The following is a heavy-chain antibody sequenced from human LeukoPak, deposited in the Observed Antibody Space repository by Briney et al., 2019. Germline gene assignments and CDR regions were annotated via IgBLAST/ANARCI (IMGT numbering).Heavy chain of an antibody. CDR3: ARDLIAAAGTLRYYGMDV. J-gene: IGHJ6*02. CDR2: IGTAGDT. Sequence: GGSLRLSCAASGFTFSSYDMHWVRQATGKGLEWVSAIGTAGDTYYPGSVKGRFTISRENAKNSLYLQMNSLRAGDTAVYYCARDLIAAAGTLRYYGMDVWGQGTTVTVSS. CDR1: GFTFSSYD. D-gene: IGHD6-13*01. V-gene: IGHV3-13*01.